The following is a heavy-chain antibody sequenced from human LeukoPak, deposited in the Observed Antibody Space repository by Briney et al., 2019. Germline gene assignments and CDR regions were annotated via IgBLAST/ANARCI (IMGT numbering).Heavy chain of an antibody. Sequence: GGSLRLSCAASGFTLSMYWMSWVRQAPGKGLEWVANIKQDGSEIYYVDSVKGRFTISRDNAKNSLYLQMNSLRAEDTAVYFCAREGRDNTSPPYDLWGQGTLVTVSS. J-gene: IGHJ5*02. CDR2: IKQDGSEI. CDR1: GFTLSMYW. V-gene: IGHV3-7*01. CDR3: AREGRDNTSPPYDL. D-gene: IGHD1-14*01.